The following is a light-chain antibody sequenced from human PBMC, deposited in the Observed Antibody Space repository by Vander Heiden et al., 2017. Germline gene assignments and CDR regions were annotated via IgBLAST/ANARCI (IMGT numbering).Light chain of an antibody. Sequence: EIEMTQSPSSLSASVGDRVTITCRASQSISSYLNWYQQKPGKAPKLLIYAASSLQSGVPSMFSGSGSGTDFTLTISSLQPEDFATYYCQQSYSTPITFGQGTRLEIK. CDR1: QSISSY. CDR3: QQSYSTPIT. CDR2: AAS. V-gene: IGKV1-39*01. J-gene: IGKJ5*01.